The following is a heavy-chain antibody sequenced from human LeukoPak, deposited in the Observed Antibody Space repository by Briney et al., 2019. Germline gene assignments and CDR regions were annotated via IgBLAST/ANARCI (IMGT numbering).Heavy chain of an antibody. J-gene: IGHJ5*02. D-gene: IGHD3-10*01. CDR2: ISAYSGNT. CDR3: ARGLTFGELSDWFDP. CDR1: GYTFTSYG. V-gene: IGHV1-18*04. Sequence: ASVKVSCKASGYTFTSYGISWVRQAPGQGLEWMGWISAYSGNTNYAQKLQGRVTMTTDTSTSTAYMELRSLRSDDTAVYYCARGLTFGELSDWFDPWGQGTLVTVSS.